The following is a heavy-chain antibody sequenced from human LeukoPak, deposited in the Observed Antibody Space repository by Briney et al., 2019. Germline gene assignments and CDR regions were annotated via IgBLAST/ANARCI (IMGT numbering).Heavy chain of an antibody. Sequence: SETLSLTCTVSGGPISSYYWSWIRQPAGKGLEWIGRIYTSGSTNYNPSLKSRVTMSVDTSKNQFSLKLSSVTAADTAVYYCASLGRLGGYWYGMDVWGQGTTVTVSS. CDR3: ASLGRLGGYWYGMDV. J-gene: IGHJ6*02. CDR2: IYTSGST. CDR1: GGPISSYY. D-gene: IGHD3-16*01. V-gene: IGHV4-4*07.